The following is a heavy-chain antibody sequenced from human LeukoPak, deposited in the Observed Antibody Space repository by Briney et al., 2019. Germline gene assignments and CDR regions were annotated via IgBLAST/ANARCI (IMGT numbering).Heavy chain of an antibody. D-gene: IGHD3-9*01. CDR3: ARDGILTGYDAFDI. J-gene: IGHJ3*02. Sequence: GGSLRLSCAASGFTVSSNSMSWVRQAPGKGLEWVSVIYSGGSTYYADSVKGRFTISRDNSKNTLYLQMNSLRAEDTAVYYCARDGILTGYDAFDIWGQGTMVTVSS. V-gene: IGHV3-53*01. CDR2: IYSGGST. CDR1: GFTVSSNS.